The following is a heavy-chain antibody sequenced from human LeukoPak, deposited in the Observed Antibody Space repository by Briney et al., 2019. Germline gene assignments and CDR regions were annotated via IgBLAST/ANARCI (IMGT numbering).Heavy chain of an antibody. CDR2: IYPDDSDT. V-gene: IGHV5-51*01. CDR3: ARRSYYDSGGYYYDF. CDR1: GYIFTNYW. J-gene: IGHJ4*02. Sequence: GESLKISCKGSGYIFTNYWIAWVRQMPGKGLEWTGIIYPDDSDTRYSPSFQGQVTISADKSISTAYLQWSSLKASDTAMYYCARRSYYDSGGYYYDFWGQGTLVTVSS. D-gene: IGHD3-22*01.